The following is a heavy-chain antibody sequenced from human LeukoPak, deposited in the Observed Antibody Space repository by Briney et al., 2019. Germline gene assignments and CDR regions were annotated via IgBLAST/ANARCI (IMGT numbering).Heavy chain of an antibody. D-gene: IGHD1-26*01. J-gene: IGHJ6*02. CDR2: IYYSGST. CDR1: GGSFSGYY. Sequence: PSETLSLTCAVYGGSFSGYYWSWIRQPPGKGLEWIGYIYYSGSTNYNPSLKSRVTISVDTSKNQFSLKLSSVTAADTAVYYCARARWELDYYYYYGMDVWGQGTTVTVSS. CDR3: ARARWELDYYYYYGMDV. V-gene: IGHV4-59*01.